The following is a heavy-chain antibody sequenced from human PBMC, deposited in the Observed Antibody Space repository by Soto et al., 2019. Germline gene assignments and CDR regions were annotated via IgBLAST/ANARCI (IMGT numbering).Heavy chain of an antibody. CDR1: GGSFSGYY. CDR3: ARGRRFVIGSWFDP. CDR2: VNHSGST. J-gene: IGHJ5*02. Sequence: PSETLSLTCGVYGGSFSGYYWSWIRQPPGKGLEWIGEVNHSGSTNYNPSLKSRVTISVDTSKNQFSLKLSSVTAADTAVYYCARGRRFVIGSWFDPWGQGTLVTVSS. V-gene: IGHV4-34*01. D-gene: IGHD1-26*01.